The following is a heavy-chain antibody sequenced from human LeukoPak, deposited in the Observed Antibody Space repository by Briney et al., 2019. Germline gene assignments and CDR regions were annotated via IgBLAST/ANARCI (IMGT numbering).Heavy chain of an antibody. J-gene: IGHJ5*02. CDR1: GASLSSSY. CDR3: ARGQLQRYSSGWYVNWFDP. D-gene: IGHD6-19*01. CDR2: IYYSGTT. Sequence: SETLSLTCTVSGASLSSSYWSWIRQPPGGGLGWVGYIYYSGTTKYNPSLKSRVTISVDTSKNQFSLKVNSVAAADTAVYYCARGQLQRYSSGWYVNWFDPWGQGTLVTVSS. V-gene: IGHV4-59*01.